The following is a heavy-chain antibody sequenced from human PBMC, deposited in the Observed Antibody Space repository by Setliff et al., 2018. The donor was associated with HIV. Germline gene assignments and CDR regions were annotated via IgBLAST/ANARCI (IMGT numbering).Heavy chain of an antibody. CDR1: GYSISTAYY. Sequence: SETLSLTCAVSGYSISTAYYWGWIRQPPGKGLEWIGSVYHSGSTNYNPSLKGRVTISVDTSKDQFSLNLRSVTAADTAVYYCARALSAAGLAWFDPWGQGTLVTVSS. CDR2: VYHSGST. CDR3: ARALSAAGLAWFDP. V-gene: IGHV4-38-2*01. J-gene: IGHJ5*02. D-gene: IGHD6-13*01.